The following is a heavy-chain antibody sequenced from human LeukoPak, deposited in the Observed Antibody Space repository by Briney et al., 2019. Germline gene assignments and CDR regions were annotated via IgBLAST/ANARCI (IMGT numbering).Heavy chain of an antibody. D-gene: IGHD5-18*01. CDR1: GFTLRRYW. CDR3: ARHLSGITGYTYGRGIDY. Sequence: GGSLRLSCAASGFTLRRYWMSWVRRARGKGREWVANIKKEGSEKYYVDSVKGRFTISRDNAKTSLYLQMNSLRAEDTAVYYCARHLSGITGYTYGRGIDYWGQGTLVTVSS. J-gene: IGHJ4*02. CDR2: IKKEGSEK. V-gene: IGHV3-7*01.